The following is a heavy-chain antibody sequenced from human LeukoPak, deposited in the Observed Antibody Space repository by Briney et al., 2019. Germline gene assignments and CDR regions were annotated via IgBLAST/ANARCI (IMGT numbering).Heavy chain of an antibody. V-gene: IGHV4-59*08. CDR3: ARQRTMVRGVIGYYYYGMDV. CDR2: IYYSGST. D-gene: IGHD3-10*01. J-gene: IGHJ6*02. CDR1: GGSISSYY. Sequence: PSETLSLTCTVSGGSISSYYWSWIRQPPGKGLEWIGYIYYSGSTNYNPSLKSRVTISVDTSKNQFSLKLSSVTAADTAVYYCARQRTMVRGVIGYYYYGMDVWGQGTTVTVSS.